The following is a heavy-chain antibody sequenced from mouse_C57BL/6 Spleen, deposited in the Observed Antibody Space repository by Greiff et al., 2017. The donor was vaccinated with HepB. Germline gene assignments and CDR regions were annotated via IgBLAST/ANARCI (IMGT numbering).Heavy chain of an antibody. V-gene: IGHV2-2*01. D-gene: IGHD3-3*01. CDR1: GFSLTSYG. CDR3: ARNGLGFDV. CDR2: IWSGGST. J-gene: IGHJ1*03. Sequence: VMLVESGPGLVQPSQSLSITCTVSGFSLTSYGVHWVRQSPGKGLEWLGVIWSGGSTDYNAAFISRLSISKDNSKSQVFFKMNSLQADDTAIYYCARNGLGFDVWGTGTTVTVSS.